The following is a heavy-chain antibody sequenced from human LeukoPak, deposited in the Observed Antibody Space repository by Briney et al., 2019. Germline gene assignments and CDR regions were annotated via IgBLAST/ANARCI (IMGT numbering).Heavy chain of an antibody. V-gene: IGHV3-23*01. D-gene: IGHD5-18*01. CDR3: ARHDSFIPY. CDR1: GFTFSGYA. J-gene: IGHJ4*02. CDR2: ISDTGRRT. Sequence: GGSLRLSCAASGFTFSGYAMSWVRQAAGKGLEWVSGISDTGRRTYYTDSVKGRFTISRDDSKKTVYLQMKTLTAEDMAIYFCARHDSFIPYWGQGTLVTVSS.